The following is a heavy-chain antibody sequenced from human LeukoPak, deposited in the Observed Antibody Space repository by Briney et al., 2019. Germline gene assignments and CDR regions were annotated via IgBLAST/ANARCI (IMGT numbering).Heavy chain of an antibody. CDR3: ARGGAGCSSTSCYFRFDP. CDR2: IYYSGST. V-gene: IGHV4-59*01. CDR1: GGSISSYY. D-gene: IGHD2-2*01. Sequence: SETLSLTCTVSGGSISSYYWSWIRQPPGKGLEWIGYIYYSGSTNYNPSLKSRVTISVDTSKNQFSLKLSPVTAADTAVYYCARGGAGCSSTSCYFRFDPWGQGTLVTVSS. J-gene: IGHJ5*02.